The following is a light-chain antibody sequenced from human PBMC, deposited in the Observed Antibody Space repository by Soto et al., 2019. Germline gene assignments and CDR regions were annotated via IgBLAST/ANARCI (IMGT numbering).Light chain of an antibody. V-gene: IGKV3-20*01. CDR2: GAS. J-gene: IGKJ5*01. Sequence: EIVLTQSPGTLSLSPGERATLSCRASQIVGGDTLAWFQQRPGQAPRLVIYGASNRAAGIPDRFSGSGSGTDFTLPVSRLEPEDFAMYYCKQYHWAPDTFGQGTGLEMK. CDR3: KQYHWAPDT. CDR1: QIVGGDT.